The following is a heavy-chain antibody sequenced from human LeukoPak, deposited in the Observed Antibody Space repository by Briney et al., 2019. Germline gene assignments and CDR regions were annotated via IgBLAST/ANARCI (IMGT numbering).Heavy chain of an antibody. CDR1: GGSISSYY. CDR2: IYYSGST. Sequence: SETLSLTCTVSGGSISSYYWSWIRQPPGKGLEWIGYIYYSGSTNYNPSLKSRVTISVDTSKNQFSLKLSSVTAADTAVYYCARETLRFDPWGRGTLVTVSS. J-gene: IGHJ5*02. V-gene: IGHV4-59*01. CDR3: ARETLRFDP.